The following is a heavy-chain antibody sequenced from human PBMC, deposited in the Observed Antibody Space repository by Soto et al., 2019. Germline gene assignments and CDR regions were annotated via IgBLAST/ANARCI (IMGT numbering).Heavy chain of an antibody. V-gene: IGHV3-9*01. CDR2: ISWNSGSI. CDR1: GFTFDDYA. CDR3: AKDIGRDFWSGSPNYYYYYMDV. J-gene: IGHJ6*03. Sequence: EVQLVESGGGLVQPGRSLRLSCAASGFTFDDYAMHWVRQAPGKGLEWVSGISWNSGSIGYADSVKGRFTISRDNAKNSLYLQMNSLRAVDTALYYCAKDIGRDFWSGSPNYYYYYMDVWGKGTTVTVSS. D-gene: IGHD3-3*01.